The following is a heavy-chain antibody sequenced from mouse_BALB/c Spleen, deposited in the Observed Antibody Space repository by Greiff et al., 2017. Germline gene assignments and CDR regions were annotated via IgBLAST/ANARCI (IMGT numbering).Heavy chain of an antibody. CDR1: GYSITSDYA. CDR2: ISYSGST. Sequence: EVQGVESGPGLVKPSQSLSLTCTVTGYSITSDYAWTWIRQFPGNKLEWMGYISYSGSTSYNPSLKSRISITRDTSKNQFFLQLNSVTTEDTATYYCARTGYGNYYAMDYWGQGTSVTVSS. V-gene: IGHV3-2*02. J-gene: IGHJ4*01. D-gene: IGHD2-1*01. CDR3: ARTGYGNYYAMDY.